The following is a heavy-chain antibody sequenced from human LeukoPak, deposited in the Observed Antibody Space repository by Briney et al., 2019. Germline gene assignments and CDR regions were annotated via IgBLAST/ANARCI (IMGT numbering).Heavy chain of an antibody. Sequence: SETLSLTCTVSRGSISGSIRSFYWSWLRQPPGKGLEWIGYISSSGSTHDNPSLRSRVTISLDASKNQFFLTLSSVSAADTALYYCARIPLAYSGAYNFDYWGQGTLVTVSP. CDR3: ARIPLAYSGAYNFDY. CDR2: ISSSGST. J-gene: IGHJ4*02. V-gene: IGHV4-4*09. CDR1: RGSISGSIRSFY. D-gene: IGHD1-26*01.